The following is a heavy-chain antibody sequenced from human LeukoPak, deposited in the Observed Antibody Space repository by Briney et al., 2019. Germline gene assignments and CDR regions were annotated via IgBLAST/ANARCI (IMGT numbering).Heavy chain of an antibody. CDR3: AKVRFLEWLPNYFDY. V-gene: IGHV3-30*02. J-gene: IGHJ4*02. CDR2: IRYDGSNK. CDR1: GFIFSSYG. Sequence: GGSLRLSCAASGFIFSSYGMHWVRQAPGKGLEWVAFIRYDGSNKYYADSVKGRFTISRDNSKNTLYLQMNSLRAEDTAVYYCAKVRFLEWLPNYFDYWGQGTLVTVSS. D-gene: IGHD3-3*01.